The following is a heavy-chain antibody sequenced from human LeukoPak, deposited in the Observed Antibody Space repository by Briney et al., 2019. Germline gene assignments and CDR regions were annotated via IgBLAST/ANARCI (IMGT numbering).Heavy chain of an antibody. CDR2: INLSGGST. D-gene: IGHD3-22*01. CDR1: GYTFTSYY. J-gene: IGHJ4*02. CDR3: ARQMGSSGYYYNDY. V-gene: IGHV1-46*01. Sequence: ASVKVSCKASGYTFTSYYMHWVRQAPGQGLEWMGIINLSGGSTSYAQKFQRRVTMTRDTTTSTVYMELSSLRSEDTAEYYCARQMGSSGYYYNDYWGQGTLVTVSS.